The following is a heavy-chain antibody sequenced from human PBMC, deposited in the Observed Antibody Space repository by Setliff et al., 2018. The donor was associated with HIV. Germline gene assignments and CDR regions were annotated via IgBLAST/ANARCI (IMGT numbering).Heavy chain of an antibody. Sequence: SETLSLTCAVSGYSIRSGYYWGWIRQPPGKGLEWIGNIYHSGNTFHNPSLKSRVTISVHTSKNQFSLKLSSVTTADTAVYYCARRRSMPNNAFDIWGQGTMVTVSS. CDR1: GYSIRSGYY. V-gene: IGHV4-38-2*01. J-gene: IGHJ3*02. CDR3: ARRRSMPNNAFDI. CDR2: IYHSGNT. D-gene: IGHD2-2*01.